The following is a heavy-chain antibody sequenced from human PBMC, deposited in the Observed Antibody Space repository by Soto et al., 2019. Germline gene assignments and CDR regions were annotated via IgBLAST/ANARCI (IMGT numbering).Heavy chain of an antibody. CDR3: ARFSSSGLYYYFGMDV. J-gene: IGHJ6*02. Sequence: SETLSLTCAVSGVSISNNNWWTWVRQLPGQGLERVGDICHTGITNYSPSLKSRVTISVDKSKNQFSLKLTSVTAADTAVYYCARFSSSGLYYYFGMDVWGQGTTVTVS. CDR1: GVSISNNNW. V-gene: IGHV4-4*02. D-gene: IGHD6-13*01. CDR2: ICHTGIT.